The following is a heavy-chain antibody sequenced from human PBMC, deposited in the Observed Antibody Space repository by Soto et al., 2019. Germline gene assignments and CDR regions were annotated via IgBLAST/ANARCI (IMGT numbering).Heavy chain of an antibody. CDR1: GYTFTSYG. CDR2: ISAYNGNT. J-gene: IGHJ4*02. CDR3: ARDRAHVVWLLEGPFDY. D-gene: IGHD3-9*01. Sequence: QVQLVQSGAEVKKPGASVKVSCKASGYTFTSYGISWVRQAPGQGLEWMGWISAYNGNTNYAQKLQGRVTMTTDTSTSTAYMELRSLRSDETAVYDCARDRAHVVWLLEGPFDYWGQGTLVTVSS. V-gene: IGHV1-18*04.